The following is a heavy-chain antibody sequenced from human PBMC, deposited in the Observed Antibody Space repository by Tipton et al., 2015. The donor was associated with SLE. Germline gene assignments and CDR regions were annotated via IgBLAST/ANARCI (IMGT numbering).Heavy chain of an antibody. V-gene: IGHV4-38-2*01. CDR3: ARSAIFGVIMGGYFDY. J-gene: IGHJ4*02. CDR2: IYHSGSN. D-gene: IGHD3-3*01. Sequence: TLSLTCAVSGYSISSGSYCGWVRQPPGKGLEWIGSIYHSGSNYYNPPLKSRVTMSVDTSKNQFSLKLGSVTAADTAVYYCARSAIFGVIMGGYFDYWGQGTLVTVSS. CDR1: GYSISSGSY.